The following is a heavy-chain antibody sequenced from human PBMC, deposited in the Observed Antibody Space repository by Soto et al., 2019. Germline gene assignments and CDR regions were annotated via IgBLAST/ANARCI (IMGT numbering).Heavy chain of an antibody. V-gene: IGHV4-39*01. D-gene: IGHD3-9*01. J-gene: IGHJ4*02. CDR2: IYYSGST. CDR1: GGSISSAIYS. CDR3: ARHRPSNYDILTGFGGFYY. Sequence: SETLSLTCAVSGGSISSAIYSWIRQPPGKGLEWIGSIYYSGSTYYNPSLKSRVTISVDTSKNQFSLKLSSVTAADTAVYYCARHRPSNYDILTGFGGFYYWGQGTLVTVSS.